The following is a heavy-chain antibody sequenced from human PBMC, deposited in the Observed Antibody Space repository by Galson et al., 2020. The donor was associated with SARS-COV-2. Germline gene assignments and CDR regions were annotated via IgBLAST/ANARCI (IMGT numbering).Heavy chain of an antibody. CDR3: TRAPSGGPTAY. CDR2: ISGSGGST. D-gene: IGHD1-26*01. Sequence: GESLKISCAAPGFTFSNYAMAWVRQAPGKGLEWVSGISGSGGSTYDAHSVRGRFTISRDNSKNALYLQMSSLRAEDTAVYYCTRAPSGGPTAYWGKGTLVTGSS. V-gene: IGHV3-23*01. CDR1: GFTFSNYA. J-gene: IGHJ4*02.